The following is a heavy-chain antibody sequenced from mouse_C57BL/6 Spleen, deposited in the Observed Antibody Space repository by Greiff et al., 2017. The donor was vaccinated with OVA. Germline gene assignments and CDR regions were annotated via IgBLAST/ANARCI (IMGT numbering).Heavy chain of an antibody. CDR2: IYPGSGNT. Sequence: VQLQQSGPELVKPGASVKISCKASGYSFTSYYIHWVKQRPGQGLEWIGWIYPGSGNTKYNEKFKGKATLTADTSSSTAYMQLSSLTSEDSAVYYCARTYYDYDEDWFAYWGQGTLVTVSA. CDR3: ARTYYDYDEDWFAY. D-gene: IGHD2-4*01. J-gene: IGHJ3*01. CDR1: GYSFTSYY. V-gene: IGHV1-66*01.